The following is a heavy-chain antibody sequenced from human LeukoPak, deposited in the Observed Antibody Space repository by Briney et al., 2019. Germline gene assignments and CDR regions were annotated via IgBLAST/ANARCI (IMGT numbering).Heavy chain of an antibody. CDR1: GGSVSSSNFY. CDR2: TSYSGST. Sequence: SETLSLTCTVSGGSVSSSNFYWGWIRQPPGKGLEWIGTTSYSGSTFYSPSLKSRITISVDTSKNQFSLKLTSATAADTAVYYCARDLGSSWFEPLDYWGQGILVIVSS. D-gene: IGHD6-13*01. V-gene: IGHV4-39*07. J-gene: IGHJ4*02. CDR3: ARDLGSSWFEPLDY.